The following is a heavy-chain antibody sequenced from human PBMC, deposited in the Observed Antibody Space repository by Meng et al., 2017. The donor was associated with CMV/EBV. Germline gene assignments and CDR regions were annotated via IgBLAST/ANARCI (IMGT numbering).Heavy chain of an antibody. J-gene: IGHJ2*01. D-gene: IGHD4-17*01. Sequence: QVQLGQSGAEGKKPGSSVKVSCKASGGTFSSYAISWVRQAPGQGLEWMGGIIPIFGTANYAQKFQGRVTITADESTSTAYMELSSLRSEDTAVYYCAREVDDYGDGWYFDLWGRGTLVTVSS. V-gene: IGHV1-69*12. CDR3: AREVDDYGDGWYFDL. CDR2: IIPIFGTA. CDR1: GGTFSSYA.